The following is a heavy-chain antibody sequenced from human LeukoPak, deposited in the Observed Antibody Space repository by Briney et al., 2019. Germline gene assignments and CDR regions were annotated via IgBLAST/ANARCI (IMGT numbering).Heavy chain of an antibody. V-gene: IGHV3-7*01. CDR3: VRDRGYSTFDY. J-gene: IGHJ4*02. CDR1: GFPFSNYW. CDR2: MKEDGGEI. Sequence: GGSLRLSCAGSGFPFSNYWMAWVRQAPGKGLEWVANMKEDGGEINYVDSVKGRFTISRDNAKNSLDLQMNSLRVDDTAVYYCVRDRGYSTFDYWGQGTLVILSS. D-gene: IGHD4-23*01.